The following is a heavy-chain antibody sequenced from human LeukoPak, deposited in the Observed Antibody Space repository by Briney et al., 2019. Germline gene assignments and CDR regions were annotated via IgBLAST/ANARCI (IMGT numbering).Heavy chain of an antibody. D-gene: IGHD5-12*01. CDR1: GGSISSYY. CDR2: IYTSGNT. CDR3: ARDSGYDLNCFDP. V-gene: IGHV4-4*07. Sequence: SETLSLTCTVSGGSISSYYWSWIRQPAGKGLEWIGRIYTSGNTNYNPSLESRVTMSLDTSRNQFSLKLRSVTAADTAVYYCARDSGYDLNCFDPWGQGTLVTVSS. J-gene: IGHJ5*02.